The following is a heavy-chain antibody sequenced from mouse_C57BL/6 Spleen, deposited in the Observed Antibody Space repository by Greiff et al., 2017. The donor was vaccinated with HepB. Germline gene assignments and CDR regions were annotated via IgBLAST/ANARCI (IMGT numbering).Heavy chain of an antibody. V-gene: IGHV2-2*01. D-gene: IGHD2-5*01. CDR1: GFSLTSYG. CDR2: IWSGGST. CDR3: ARNGGYSKVFPDY. Sequence: VQVVESGPGLVQPSQSLSITCTVSGFSLTSYGVHWVRQSPGKGLEWLGVIWSGGSTDYNAAFISRLSISKDNSKSQVFFKMNSLQADDTAIYYCARNGGYSKVFPDYWGQGTTLTVSS. J-gene: IGHJ2*01.